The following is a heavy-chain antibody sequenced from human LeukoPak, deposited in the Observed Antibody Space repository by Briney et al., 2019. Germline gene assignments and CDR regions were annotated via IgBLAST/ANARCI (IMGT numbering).Heavy chain of an antibody. D-gene: IGHD2-2*01. V-gene: IGHV1-69*05. CDR1: GGTFSSYA. J-gene: IGHJ6*03. Sequence: PWASVKVSCKASGGTFSSYAISWVRQAPGQGLEWMGGIIPIFGTANYAQKFQGRVTITTDESTSTAYMELSSLRSEDTAVYYCARLHIVVVPAAKEDYYYMDVWGKGTTVTASS. CDR2: IIPIFGTA. CDR3: ARLHIVVVPAAKEDYYYMDV.